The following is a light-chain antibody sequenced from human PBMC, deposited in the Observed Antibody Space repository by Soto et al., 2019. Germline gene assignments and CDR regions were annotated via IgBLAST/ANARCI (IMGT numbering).Light chain of an antibody. Sequence: SALTQPASVSGSPGQSITISCTGTSSDVGGYNYVSWYQQHPGKDPKLMIYEVSNRPSGVSNRFSGSKSGNTASLTIAGLQAEDEAEDYCSSYTSSSTVVFGGGTNLTVL. J-gene: IGLJ2*01. CDR1: SSDVGGYNY. CDR2: EVS. CDR3: SSYTSSSTVV. V-gene: IGLV2-14*01.